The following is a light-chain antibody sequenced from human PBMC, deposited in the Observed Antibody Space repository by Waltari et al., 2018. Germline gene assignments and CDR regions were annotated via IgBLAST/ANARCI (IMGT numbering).Light chain of an antibody. J-gene: IGKJ1*01. CDR1: QRIIDG. V-gene: IGKV1-6*01. Sequence: AIQMTQSPSSLSASIGDRVTITCRASQRIIDGLAWFQQKPGKAPKLPIYAASTLESGVPSRFSGSGSGTEFTLTISSLQPEDFATYYCLQDFNYPWTFGQGTKVEIK. CDR2: AAS. CDR3: LQDFNYPWT.